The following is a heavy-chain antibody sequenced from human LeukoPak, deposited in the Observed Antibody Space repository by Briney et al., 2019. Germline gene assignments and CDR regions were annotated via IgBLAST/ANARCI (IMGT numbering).Heavy chain of an antibody. J-gene: IGHJ3*02. V-gene: IGHV3-21*01. D-gene: IGHD4-17*01. CDR2: ISSSSSYI. CDR3: ARAFDYGDWYDAFDI. Sequence: WIRQPPGKGLEWVSSISSSSSYIYYADSVKGRFTISRDNAKNSLYLQMNSMRAEDTAVYYCARAFDYGDWYDAFDIWGQGTMVTVSS.